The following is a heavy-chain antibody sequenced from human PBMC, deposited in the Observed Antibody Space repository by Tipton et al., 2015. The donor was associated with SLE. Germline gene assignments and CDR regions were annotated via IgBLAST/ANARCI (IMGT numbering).Heavy chain of an antibody. CDR2: IYYSGST. CDR3: ARSHDFWSGYYRY. CDR1: GGSISSSSYY. D-gene: IGHD3-3*01. J-gene: IGHJ4*02. Sequence: TLSLTCTVSGGSISSSSYYWGWIRQPPGKGLEWIGSIYYSGSTYYNPSLKSRVTISVDTSKNQFSLKLSSVTAADTAMYYCARSHDFWSGYYRYWGQGTLVTVSS. V-gene: IGHV4-39*07.